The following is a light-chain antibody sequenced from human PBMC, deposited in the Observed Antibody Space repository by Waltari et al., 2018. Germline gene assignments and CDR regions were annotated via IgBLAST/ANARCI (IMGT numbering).Light chain of an antibody. CDR1: QSIDNW. J-gene: IGKJ1*01. CDR2: KAS. CDR3: QQYDRFSAT. Sequence: DIQMTQSPSTLSASVGDRVTITCRASQSIDNWLAWYQQKPGKAPKLLIYKASFRKWVPSRFSGSGSGAEFTLTISSLQPDDSATYYCQQYDRFSATFGQGTQVEIK. V-gene: IGKV1-5*03.